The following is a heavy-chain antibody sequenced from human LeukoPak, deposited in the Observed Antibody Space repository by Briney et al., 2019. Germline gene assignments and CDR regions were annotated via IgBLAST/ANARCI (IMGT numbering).Heavy chain of an antibody. D-gene: IGHD6-19*01. V-gene: IGHV3-53*01. Sequence: GGSLRVSWAASGFIVNTNYMTWVRQAPGRGLEWVSFIYADGNTYYADSVKGRFTISRDISKNAVYLQMNSLRAEDTAVYYCASTGYSGGWYAAFDIWGQGTMVTVSS. CDR3: ASTGYSGGWYAAFDI. CDR2: IYADGNT. J-gene: IGHJ3*02. CDR1: GFIVNTNY.